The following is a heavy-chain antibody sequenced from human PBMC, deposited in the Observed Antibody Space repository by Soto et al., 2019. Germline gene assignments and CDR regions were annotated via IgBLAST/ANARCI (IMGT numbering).Heavy chain of an antibody. CDR3: ARQGIFGVVIYFDY. Sequence: SETLSLTCTVSGGSISSGDYYWGWIRQPPGKGLEWIGSIYYSGSTYYNPSLKSRVTISVDTSKNQFSLKLTSVTAADTAVYYCARQGIFGVVIYFDYWGQGTLVTVSS. CDR2: IYYSGST. V-gene: IGHV4-39*01. CDR1: GGSISSGDYY. J-gene: IGHJ4*02. D-gene: IGHD3-3*01.